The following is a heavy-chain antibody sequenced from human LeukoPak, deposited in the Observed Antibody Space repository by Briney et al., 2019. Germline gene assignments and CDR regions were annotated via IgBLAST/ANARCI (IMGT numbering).Heavy chain of an antibody. CDR3: ARSVYDYVRGTNRNWFDP. D-gene: IGHD3-16*01. CDR2: IYYSGST. Sequence: SETLSLTCAVYGGSFSGYYWSWLRQPPGKGLEWIGYIYYSGSTNYNPSLKSRVTISVDTSKNQCSLKLSSVTAADTAVYYCARSVYDYVRGTNRNWFDPWGQGTLVTVSS. J-gene: IGHJ5*02. CDR1: GGSFSGYY. V-gene: IGHV4-59*01.